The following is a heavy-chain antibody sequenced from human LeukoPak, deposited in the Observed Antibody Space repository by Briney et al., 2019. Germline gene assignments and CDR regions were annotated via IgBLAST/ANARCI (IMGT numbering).Heavy chain of an antibody. CDR1: GFPFSSYE. D-gene: IGHD6-19*01. V-gene: IGHV3-48*03. CDR3: ARVIREGTAVAKDD. J-gene: IGHJ4*02. CDR2: ISSSGFTV. Sequence: GGSLRLSCAASGFPFSSYEINWVRQAPGKGLEWVSYISSSGFTVNYADSVKGRFTISRDNAKNSLYLQMDSLRAQDTAVYYCARVIREGTAVAKDDWGQGTPVTVSS.